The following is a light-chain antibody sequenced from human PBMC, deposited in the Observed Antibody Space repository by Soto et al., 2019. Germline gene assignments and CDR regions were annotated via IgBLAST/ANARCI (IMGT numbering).Light chain of an antibody. J-gene: IGLJ2*01. CDR1: SSDVGGYNY. Sequence: QSALTQPASVSGSPGQSITISCTGTSSDVGGYNYVSWYLHHPGKAPKLVIYEVSNRPSGVSNRFSGSKSGNTASLTISGLQAEDEADYYCNSYTTSTTLVFGGGTKLTVL. CDR3: NSYTTSTTLV. V-gene: IGLV2-14*01. CDR2: EVS.